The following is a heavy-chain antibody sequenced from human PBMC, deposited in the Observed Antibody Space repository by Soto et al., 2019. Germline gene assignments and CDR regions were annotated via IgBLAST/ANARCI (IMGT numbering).Heavy chain of an antibody. CDR1: GGTFSSRA. Sequence: QVQLVQSGPEVKKTGTSVKVSCKASGGTFSSRAISWVRQAPGQGLEWMGGIIPVFGRVNYAEKFQDRVTITADESTGTVYMELSSLRSEDTALYYCASHDPGARFDPWGQGTLVIVSS. D-gene: IGHD1-1*01. CDR2: IIPVFGRV. J-gene: IGHJ5*02. V-gene: IGHV1-69*01. CDR3: ASHDPGARFDP.